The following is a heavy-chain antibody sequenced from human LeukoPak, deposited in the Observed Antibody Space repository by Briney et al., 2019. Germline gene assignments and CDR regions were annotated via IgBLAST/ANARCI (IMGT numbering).Heavy chain of an antibody. CDR1: GGSFSGYY. V-gene: IGHV4-34*01. D-gene: IGHD6-19*01. J-gene: IGHJ1*01. CDR3: ARRFGPVAGTGRYFQH. Sequence: SETLSLTCAVYGGSFSGYYWSWIRQPPGKGLEWIGEINHSGSTNYNPSLKSRVTISVDTSKNQFSLKLSSVTAADTAVYYCARRFGPVAGTGRYFQHWGQGTLVTASS. CDR2: INHSGST.